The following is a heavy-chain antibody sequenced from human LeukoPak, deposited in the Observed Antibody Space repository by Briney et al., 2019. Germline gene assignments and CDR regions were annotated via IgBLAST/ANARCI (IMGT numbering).Heavy chain of an antibody. Sequence: SETQSLTCTVSGVSISSYYWSWVRQPPGKGLEWVGYIYYSGSTNYNPSLKSRVTISVDTSKNKFSLKLSSVTAADTAVYYCARTEGVLKGWSYYFDYWGQGTLVTVSS. V-gene: IGHV4-59*08. CDR3: ARTEGVLKGWSYYFDY. J-gene: IGHJ4*02. CDR2: IYYSGST. D-gene: IGHD6-19*01. CDR1: GVSISSYY.